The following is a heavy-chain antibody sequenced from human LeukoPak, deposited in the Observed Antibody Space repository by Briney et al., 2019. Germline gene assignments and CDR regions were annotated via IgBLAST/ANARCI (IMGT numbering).Heavy chain of an antibody. CDR2: IKQDGSEE. V-gene: IGHV3-7*01. D-gene: IGHD6-19*01. J-gene: IGHJ5*02. CDR1: GFTFSSYW. CDR3: AREGSSGWLNWFDP. Sequence: GGSLRLSCAASGFTFSSYWMSWVRQAPGKGLEWVANIKQDGSEEYYVDSVKGRFTISRDNAKNSLYLQMNSLRAEDTAVYCCAREGSSGWLNWFDPWGQGTLVTVSS.